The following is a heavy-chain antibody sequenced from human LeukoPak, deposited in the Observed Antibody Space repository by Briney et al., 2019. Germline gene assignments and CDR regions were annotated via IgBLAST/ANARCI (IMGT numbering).Heavy chain of an antibody. Sequence: PGGSLRLSCAASGFTFSSYGMHWVRQAPGKGLEWAAFIRYDGSNKYYADSVKGRFTISRDNSKNTLYLQMNSLRAEDTAVYYCAKGGEQWLKPDYWGQGTLVTVSS. J-gene: IGHJ4*02. CDR2: IRYDGSNK. D-gene: IGHD6-19*01. CDR3: AKGGEQWLKPDY. V-gene: IGHV3-30*02. CDR1: GFTFSSYG.